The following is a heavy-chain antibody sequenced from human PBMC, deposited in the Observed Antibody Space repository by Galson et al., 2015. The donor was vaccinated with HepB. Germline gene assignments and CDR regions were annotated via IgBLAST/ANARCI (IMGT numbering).Heavy chain of an antibody. D-gene: IGHD3-22*01. J-gene: IGHJ4*02. CDR2: ISGSGGST. CDR3: ARDPKKYYYDSSGEE. CDR1: GFTFSSYA. V-gene: IGHV3-23*01. Sequence: SLRLSCAASGFTFSSYAMSWVRQAPGKGLEWVSAISGSGGSTYYADSVKGRFTISRDNSKNTLYLQMNSLRAEDTAVYYCARDPKKYYYDSSGEEWGQGTLVTVSS.